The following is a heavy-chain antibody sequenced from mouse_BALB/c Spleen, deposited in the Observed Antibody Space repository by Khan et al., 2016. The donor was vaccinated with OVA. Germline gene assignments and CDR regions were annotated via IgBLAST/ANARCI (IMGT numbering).Heavy chain of an antibody. D-gene: IGHD2-4*01. J-gene: IGHJ3*01. Sequence: VQLQQSGPELVKPGASVKISCKASGYSFTGYFMNWVKQSHGKSLEWIGRINPYNGDTFYNQKFKGKATLTVDKSSTTAHMDLLSLTSEDSAVYYCGGSVYYDDDAGFAYWGQGTLVTVSA. CDR3: GGSVYYDDDAGFAY. V-gene: IGHV1-37*01. CDR2: INPYNGDT. CDR1: GYSFTGYF.